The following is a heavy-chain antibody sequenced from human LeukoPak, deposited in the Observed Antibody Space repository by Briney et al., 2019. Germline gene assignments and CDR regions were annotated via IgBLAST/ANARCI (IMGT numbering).Heavy chain of an antibody. J-gene: IGHJ4*02. CDR3: AKGQMLESRLDY. CDR2: ITASGGRT. Sequence: GGSLRLSCAASGFIFSNYAMYWVRQAPGRGLEWVSGITASGGRTYYADSVKGRFTISRDNSKNTLYLQMNSLTAEDTAVYYCAKGQMLESRLDYWGQGTLVTVSS. V-gene: IGHV3-23*01. CDR1: GFIFSNYA. D-gene: IGHD3-10*02.